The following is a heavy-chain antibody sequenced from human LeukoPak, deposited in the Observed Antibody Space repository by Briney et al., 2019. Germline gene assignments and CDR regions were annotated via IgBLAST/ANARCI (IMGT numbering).Heavy chain of an antibody. CDR2: INAGNGNT. CDR3: AMGSIGELLSLFY. D-gene: IGHD3-10*01. J-gene: IGHJ4*02. V-gene: IGHV1-3*01. CDR1: GYTFTSYA. Sequence: GASVKVSCKASGYTFTSYAMHWVHQAPGQRLEWMGWINAGNGNTKYSQKFQGRVTITRDTSASTAYMELSSLRSEDTAVYYCAMGSIGELLSLFYWGQGTLVTVSS.